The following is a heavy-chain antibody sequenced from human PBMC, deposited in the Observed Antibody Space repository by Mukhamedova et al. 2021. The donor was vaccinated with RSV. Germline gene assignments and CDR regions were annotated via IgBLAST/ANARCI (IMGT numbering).Heavy chain of an antibody. CDR2: IFGGGSV. D-gene: IGHD3-3*01. Sequence: VSVIFGGGSVAYADSVAGRFTVSRDDFKNTLYLQMNNLRADDTAVYYCAGDTYFDFFGAVSLCYWGQGTQVTVSS. CDR3: AGDTYFDFFGAVSLCY. V-gene: IGHV3-53*01. J-gene: IGHJ4*02.